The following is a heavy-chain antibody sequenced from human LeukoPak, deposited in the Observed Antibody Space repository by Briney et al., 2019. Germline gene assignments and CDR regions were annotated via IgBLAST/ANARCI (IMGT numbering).Heavy chain of an antibody. CDR1: GNTFPGNY. V-gene: IGHV1-2*02. Sequence: VSVKVSCKASGNTFPGNYLRWVRQAPGQGPEWMGWINPSSGGTNPAQKFQGRVAMTRDTSISTVYIQLKRLTSDDTAVYYCAGGSSYYFFDYWGQGVLVTVSS. J-gene: IGHJ4*02. D-gene: IGHD6-13*01. CDR3: AGGSSYYFFDY. CDR2: INPSSGGT.